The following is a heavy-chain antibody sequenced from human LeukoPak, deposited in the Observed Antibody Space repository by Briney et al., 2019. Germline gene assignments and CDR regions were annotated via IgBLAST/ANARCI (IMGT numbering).Heavy chain of an antibody. CDR1: GYTFTNYY. Sequence: ASVKVSCKASGYTFTNYYMHWVRQAPGQGLEWMGIINPSGGSPSYAQKFQGRVTMTRDTSTSTVYMELSSLRSEDTAVYYCARAIEDVLLWFGERISGHYYMDVWGKGTTVTISS. V-gene: IGHV1-46*01. J-gene: IGHJ6*03. CDR3: ARAIEDVLLWFGERISGHYYMDV. D-gene: IGHD3-10*01. CDR2: INPSGGSP.